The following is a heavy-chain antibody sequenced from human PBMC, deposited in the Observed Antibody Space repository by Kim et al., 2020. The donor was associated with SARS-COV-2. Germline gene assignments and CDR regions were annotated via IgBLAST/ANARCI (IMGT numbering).Heavy chain of an antibody. CDR3: ARAPGKSGIAAADDFDY. Sequence: GKGRFTISRDNSKNTLYLQMNSLRAEDTAVYYCARAPGKSGIAAADDFDYWGQGTLVTVSS. D-gene: IGHD6-13*01. V-gene: IGHV3-30*01. J-gene: IGHJ4*02.